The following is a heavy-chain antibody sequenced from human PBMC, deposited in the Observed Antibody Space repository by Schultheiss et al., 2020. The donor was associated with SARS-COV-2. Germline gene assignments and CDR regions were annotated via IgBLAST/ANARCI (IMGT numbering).Heavy chain of an antibody. J-gene: IGHJ4*02. Sequence: SCTVSGGSISSYYWSWIRQPPGKGLEWIGYIYYSGSTNYNPSLKSRVTISVDTSKNQFSLKLSSVTAADTAVYYCARGGYDSSGYYYLDYWGQGTLVTVSS. V-gene: IGHV4-59*12. CDR2: IYYSGST. CDR3: ARGGYDSSGYYYLDY. CDR1: GGSISSYY. D-gene: IGHD3-22*01.